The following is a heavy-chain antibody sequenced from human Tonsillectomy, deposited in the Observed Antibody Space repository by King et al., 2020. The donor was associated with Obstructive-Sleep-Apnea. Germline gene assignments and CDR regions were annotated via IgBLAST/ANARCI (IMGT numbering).Heavy chain of an antibody. J-gene: IGHJ6*02. CDR2: LSGSGGST. D-gene: IGHD6-19*01. CDR3: AKDMGGSGWGYYYYGMDV. Sequence: VQLVESGGGLVQPGGSLRLSCAASGFTFSSYAMSWVRQAPGKGLEWGSALSGSGGSTYYADSVKGRFTISRENSKNTLYLQMNSLGAEDTAVYYCAKDMGGSGWGYYYYGMDVWGQGTTVTVSS. V-gene: IGHV3-23*04. CDR1: GFTFSSYA.